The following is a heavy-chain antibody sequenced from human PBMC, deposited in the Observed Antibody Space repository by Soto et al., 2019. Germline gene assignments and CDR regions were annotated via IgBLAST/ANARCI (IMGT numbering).Heavy chain of an antibody. D-gene: IGHD3-9*01. CDR3: AKLRYFDWSAYNWFEY. V-gene: IGHV3-23*01. CDR2: ISGSGVTT. CDR1: GFTFSSYA. Sequence: EVQLLESGGGLVQPGGSPRLSCAASGFTFSSYAMTWVRQAPGKGLEWVSGISGSGVTTSYADSVKGRFTVSRDNSKNTLYLQMNSLRVEDTAVYHCAKLRYFDWSAYNWFEYWGQGTPVTVSS. J-gene: IGHJ5*01.